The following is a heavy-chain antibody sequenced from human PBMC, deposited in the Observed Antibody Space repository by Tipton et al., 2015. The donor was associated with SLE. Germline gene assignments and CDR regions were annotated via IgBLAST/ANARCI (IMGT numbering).Heavy chain of an antibody. CDR1: GGSISSSSYY. D-gene: IGHD3-22*01. V-gene: IGHV4-39*07. CDR3: ARGAGSSGDSDY. J-gene: IGHJ4*02. Sequence: TLSLTCTVSGGSISSSSYYWGWIRQPPGKGLEWIGSIYYSGSTYYNPSLKSRVTISVDTSKNQFSLKLSSVTAADTAVYYCARGAGSSGDSDYWGQGTLVTVSS. CDR2: IYYSGST.